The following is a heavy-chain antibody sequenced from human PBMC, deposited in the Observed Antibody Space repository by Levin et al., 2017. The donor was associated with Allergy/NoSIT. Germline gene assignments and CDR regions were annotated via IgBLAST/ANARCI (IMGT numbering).Heavy chain of an antibody. CDR1: GSSISSGYY. V-gene: IGHV4-38-2*02. CDR3: ARDQSSGDLGGSYPNWYFDL. CDR2: IYHSGST. Sequence: PSETLSLTCAVSGSSISSGYYWGWIRQPPGKGLEWIGSIYHSGSTYYNPSLKSRVTISVDTSKNQFSLKLSSVTAADTAVYYCARDQSSGDLGGSYPNWYFDLWGRGTLVTVSS. J-gene: IGHJ2*01. D-gene: IGHD1-26*01.